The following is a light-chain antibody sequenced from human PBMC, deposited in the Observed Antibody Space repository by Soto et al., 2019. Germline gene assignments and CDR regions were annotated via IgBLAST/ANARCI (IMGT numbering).Light chain of an antibody. CDR1: SSDVGGYAY. V-gene: IGLV2-14*01. Sequence: QSVLTQPASVSGSPGQSITISCTGTSSDVGGYAYVSWYQQYPGKAPKPVISEVSNRPSGVSHRFSGSRSGNTAYLTISGLQAEDEADYYCSSYTSSTTPVFGGGTKLTVL. J-gene: IGLJ3*02. CDR3: SSYTSSTTPV. CDR2: EVS.